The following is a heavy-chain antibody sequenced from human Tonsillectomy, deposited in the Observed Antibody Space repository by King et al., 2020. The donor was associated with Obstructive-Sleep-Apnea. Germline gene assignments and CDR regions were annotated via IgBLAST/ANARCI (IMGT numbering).Heavy chain of an antibody. D-gene: IGHD6-13*01. Sequence: LQLQESGPALVKPSETLSLTCTVSGGSISSYYWSWIRQPPGKGLEWIGYIYNSGSTNYNPSLKSRVTISVDTSKNQFSLKLSSVTAADTAVYYCASYPIALDDRSSWYGHFDYWGQGTLVTVSS. CDR2: IYNSGST. J-gene: IGHJ4*02. CDR1: GGSISSYY. V-gene: IGHV4-59*08. CDR3: ASYPIALDDRSSWYGHFDY.